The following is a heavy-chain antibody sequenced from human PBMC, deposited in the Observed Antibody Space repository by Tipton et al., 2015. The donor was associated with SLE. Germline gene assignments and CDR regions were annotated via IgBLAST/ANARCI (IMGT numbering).Heavy chain of an antibody. Sequence: SLRLSCLASGFTFTTYAMSWVRQAPGKGLECVSMIGTSGNTYYADSVKGRFTISRDNSRNTVFLQMSSLRAEDTALYYCAKGGTTVTTWGPWGQGTLVTVSS. CDR3: AKGGTTVTTWGP. CDR2: MIGTSGNT. V-gene: IGHV3-23*01. CDR1: GFTFTTYA. J-gene: IGHJ5*02. D-gene: IGHD4-17*01.